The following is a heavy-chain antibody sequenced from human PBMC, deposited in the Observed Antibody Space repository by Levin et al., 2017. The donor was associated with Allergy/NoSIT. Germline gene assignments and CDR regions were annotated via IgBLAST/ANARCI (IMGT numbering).Heavy chain of an antibody. CDR3: ARIGQQLIRS. V-gene: IGHV4-31*03. CDR2: ISYSGNT. D-gene: IGHD6-13*01. Sequence: QTLSLTCTVSGDSISSGDYYWSWIRQHPGKGLECIGYISYSGNTYYNSSLRSRVTMSIDTSKNQFSLKLTSVTAADTAVYYCARIGQQLIRSWGQGTLVTVSS. CDR1: GDSISSGDYY. J-gene: IGHJ4*02.